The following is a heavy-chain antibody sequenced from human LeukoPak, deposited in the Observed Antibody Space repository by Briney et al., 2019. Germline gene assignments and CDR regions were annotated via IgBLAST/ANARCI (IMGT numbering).Heavy chain of an antibody. J-gene: IGHJ5*02. V-gene: IGHV4-39*01. D-gene: IGHD1-26*01. CDR1: GDSISSSTHY. CDR2: MFYSGHT. Sequence: SETLSLTCIVSGDSISSSTHYWGWIRQPPGRGLEWIGSMFYSGHTYYNPSLKSRVTMSIDTSKNQLSLNLSSVTAAVTAVYYCARRNMWGWFDPWGQGTLGIVSS. CDR3: ARRNMWGWFDP.